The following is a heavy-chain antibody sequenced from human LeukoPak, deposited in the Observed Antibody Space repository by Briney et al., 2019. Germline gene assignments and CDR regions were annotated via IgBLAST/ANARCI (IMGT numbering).Heavy chain of an antibody. V-gene: IGHV3-30-3*01. D-gene: IGHD3-10*01. CDR1: GFTFSSYA. Sequence: GGSLRLSCAASGFTFSSYAMHWVRQAPGKGLEWVAVISYDGSNKYYADSVKGRFTISRDNSKNTLYLQMNSLRAEDTAVYYCARDTVRGSHYPFDYWGQGTLVTVSS. J-gene: IGHJ4*02. CDR2: ISYDGSNK. CDR3: ARDTVRGSHYPFDY.